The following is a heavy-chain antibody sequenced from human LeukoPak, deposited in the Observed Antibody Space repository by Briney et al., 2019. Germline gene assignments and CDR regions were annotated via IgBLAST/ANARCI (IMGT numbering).Heavy chain of an antibody. D-gene: IGHD1-26*01. Sequence: GGSLRLSCAASGFTFSSYWMHWVRQAPGKGLVWVSRINSDGSSTSYADSVKGRFTISRDNAKNTLYLQMNRLRAEDTAVYYCARDPVVGATPAKTNWFDPWGQGTLVTVSS. CDR3: ARDPVVGATPAKTNWFDP. CDR1: GFTFSSYW. CDR2: INSDGSST. V-gene: IGHV3-74*01. J-gene: IGHJ5*02.